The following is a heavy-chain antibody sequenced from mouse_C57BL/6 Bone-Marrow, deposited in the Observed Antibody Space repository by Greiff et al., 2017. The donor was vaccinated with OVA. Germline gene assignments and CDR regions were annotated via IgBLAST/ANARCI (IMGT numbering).Heavy chain of an antibody. V-gene: IGHV3-6*01. CDR2: ISYDGSN. CDR1: GYSITSGYY. CDR3: AREAWFAY. J-gene: IGHJ3*01. Sequence: VQLQQSGPGLVKPSQSLSLTCSVTGYSITSGYYWNWIRQFPGNKLEWMGYISYDGSNNYNPSLKNRISITRDTSKNQFFLKLNSVTTEDTATYYCAREAWFAYWGQGTLVTVSA.